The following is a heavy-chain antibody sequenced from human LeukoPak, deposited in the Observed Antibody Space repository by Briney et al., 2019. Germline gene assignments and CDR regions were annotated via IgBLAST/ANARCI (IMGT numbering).Heavy chain of an antibody. V-gene: IGHV1-18*01. Sequence: ASVKVSCKASGYIFTSYGISWVRQAPGQGLEWMGWISGYNANTRYSQKFQGRVTMTTDTPTSTAYMELRSLRSDDTAVYYCARDVGVGASRGAAFDTWGQGTMVTVSS. J-gene: IGHJ3*02. CDR3: ARDVGVGASRGAAFDT. CDR2: ISGYNANT. D-gene: IGHD1-26*01. CDR1: GYIFTSYG.